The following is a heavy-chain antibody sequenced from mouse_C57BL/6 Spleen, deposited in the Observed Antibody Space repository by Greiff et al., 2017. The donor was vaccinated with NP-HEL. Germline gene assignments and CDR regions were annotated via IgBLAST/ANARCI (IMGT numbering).Heavy chain of an antibody. D-gene: IGHD1-1*01. Sequence: EVQLQQSGPELVKPGASVKISCKASGYTFTDYYMNWVKQSHGKSLEWIGDINPNNGGTSYNQKFKGKATLTVDKSSSTAYMELRSLTSEDSAVYYCAREGAIYYYGSRAMEDWGKGISVTAAS. CDR2: INPNNGGT. V-gene: IGHV1-26*01. CDR1: GYTFTDYY. J-gene: IGHJ4*01. CDR3: AREGAIYYYGSRAMED.